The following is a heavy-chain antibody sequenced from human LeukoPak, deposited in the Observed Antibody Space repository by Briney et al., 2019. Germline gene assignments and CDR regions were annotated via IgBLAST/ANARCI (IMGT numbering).Heavy chain of an antibody. V-gene: IGHV3-48*03. CDR3: VRNVYIYFDQ. Sequence: GGSLRLSCAASGFTFSNFEMSWVRQFPGKGLEWVSYLSSSGSSIYYADAVKGRFTISRDNAKNSLYLQMNSLRAEDTAVYFCVRNVYIYFDQWGQGALVSVSS. J-gene: IGHJ4*02. D-gene: IGHD5/OR15-5a*01. CDR1: GFTFSNFE. CDR2: LSSSGSSI.